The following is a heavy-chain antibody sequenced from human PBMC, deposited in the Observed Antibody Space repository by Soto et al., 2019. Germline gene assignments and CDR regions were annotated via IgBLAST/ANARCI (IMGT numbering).Heavy chain of an antibody. V-gene: IGHV1-69*08. CDR3: AREEYYYGSGAFFDY. J-gene: IGHJ4*02. D-gene: IGHD3-10*01. CDR1: GGTFSSYT. CDR2: IIPILGIA. Sequence: QVQLVQSGAEVRKPGSSVKVSCKASGGTFSSYTISWVRQAPGQGLEWMGRIIPILGIANYAQKFQGRVTITADKSTSTAYMGLSSLRAEDTAVYYCAREEYYYGSGAFFDYGGKGTLVTVSS.